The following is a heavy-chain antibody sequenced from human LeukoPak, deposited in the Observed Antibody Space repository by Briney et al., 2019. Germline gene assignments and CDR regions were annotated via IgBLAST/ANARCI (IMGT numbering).Heavy chain of an antibody. CDR3: ARDPIGSRWSYYFDY. D-gene: IGHD6-19*01. J-gene: IGHJ4*02. CDR1: GYTFTNYA. CDR2: INPGNGNT. V-gene: IGHV1-3*01. Sequence: ASVKVSCKGSGYTFTNYAVHRVRQAPGQRLEWLGWINPGNGNTKYSQKFQARVTITRDTSASTAYMELSGLRSEDTAVYYCARDPIGSRWSYYFDYWGQGTLVTVSS.